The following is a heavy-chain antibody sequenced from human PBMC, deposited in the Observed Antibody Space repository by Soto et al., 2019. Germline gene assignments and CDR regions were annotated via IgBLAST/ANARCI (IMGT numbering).Heavy chain of an antibody. CDR1: GYSFTGFY. D-gene: IGHD2-2*01. CDR2: MNPYNGGT. CDR3: ARVRDRFDSTSLRQLYYYYGMDV. Sequence: QVLLVQSGAEVKKPGASEKVSCKASGYSFTGFYVHWVRQAPGQGLEWMGWMNPYNGGTNLAHKLQGRVTMTGDTSITTAYMELTSLTSDDTAVYYCARVRDRFDSTSLRQLYYYYGMDVWGQGTTVTASS. V-gene: IGHV1-2*02. J-gene: IGHJ6*02.